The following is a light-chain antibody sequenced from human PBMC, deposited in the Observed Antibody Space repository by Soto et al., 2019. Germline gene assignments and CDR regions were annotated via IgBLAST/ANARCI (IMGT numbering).Light chain of an antibody. J-gene: IGKJ4*01. V-gene: IGKV3-11*01. CDR1: QSVSSN. CDR3: QQRSNWLT. CDR2: DAS. Sequence: EIVMTQSPAILSVSPGERATLSCRASQSVSSNLAWYQQKPGQAPSLLIYDASNRATGIPARFSGSGSGTEFTLTISSLEPEDFAVYYCQQRSNWLTFGGGTKVDIK.